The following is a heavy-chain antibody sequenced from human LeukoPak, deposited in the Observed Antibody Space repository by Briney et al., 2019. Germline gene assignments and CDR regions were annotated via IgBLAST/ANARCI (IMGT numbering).Heavy chain of an antibody. D-gene: IGHD5-12*01. Sequence: SETLSLTCTVSGGSISSYYWSWIRQPPGKGLEWIGYIYYSGSTNYNPSLKSRVTISVDTSKNQFSLKLSSVTAADTAVYYCARDRGPSGYDYFDYWGQGTLVTVFS. CDR2: IYYSGST. CDR3: ARDRGPSGYDYFDY. V-gene: IGHV4-59*01. J-gene: IGHJ4*02. CDR1: GGSISSYY.